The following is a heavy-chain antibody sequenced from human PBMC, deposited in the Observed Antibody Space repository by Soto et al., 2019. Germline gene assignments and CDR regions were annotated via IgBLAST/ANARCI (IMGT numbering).Heavy chain of an antibody. J-gene: IGHJ3*01. D-gene: IGHD3-22*01. CDR2: IGIGSSTK. CDR3: ARDQLYYNDISGRPLNAFDV. V-gene: IGHV3-48*01. CDR1: GFTFRNYG. Sequence: PGGSLRLSCAASGFTFRNYGMNWVRQAPGKGLEWVSYIGIGSSTKYYADSVKGRFTISRDNAKNSLYLQMNSLRAEDTAVYYWARDQLYYNDISGRPLNAFDVWGQGTMVTV.